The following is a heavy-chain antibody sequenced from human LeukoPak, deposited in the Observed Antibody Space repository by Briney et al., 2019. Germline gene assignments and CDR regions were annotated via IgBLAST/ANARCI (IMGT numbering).Heavy chain of an antibody. J-gene: IGHJ5*02. Sequence: TASETLSLTCAVSGGPISSGGYSWSWIRQPPGKGLEWIGYIYHSGSTYHNPSLKSRVTISVDRSKNQFSLKLSAVTAADTAVYYCARASDDWFDPWGQGTLVTVSS. CDR1: GGPISSGGYS. CDR2: IYHSGST. V-gene: IGHV4-30-2*01. D-gene: IGHD6-6*01. CDR3: ARASDDWFDP.